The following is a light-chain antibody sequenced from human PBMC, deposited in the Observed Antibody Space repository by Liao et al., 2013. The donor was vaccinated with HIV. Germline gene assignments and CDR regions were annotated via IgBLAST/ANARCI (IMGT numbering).Light chain of an antibody. CDR2: YDT. Sequence: YELTQPPSVSVAPGMTARITCRGTNIGSQSVHWYQQKPGQAPMLVIYYDTARPSGIPERFSGSNSGNTATLTISRVEAGDEADYYCQVWDTSSEQYVFGTGTKVTVV. V-gene: IGLV3-21*04. J-gene: IGLJ1*01. CDR3: QVWDTSSEQYV. CDR1: NIGSQS.